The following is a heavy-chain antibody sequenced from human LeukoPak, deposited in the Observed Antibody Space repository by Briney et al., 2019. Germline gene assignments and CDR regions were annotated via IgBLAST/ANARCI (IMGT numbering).Heavy chain of an antibody. V-gene: IGHV3-23*01. J-gene: IGHJ5*02. CDR2: ITGGADST. CDR3: NVAGSLGGFDP. D-gene: IGHD3-16*01. Sequence: GGSLRLSCAGSGFTFNNYPISWVRQTPGKGLEWVSAITGGADSTYYVDSVKGRFTISRDNSKNTLFLQMSSLTAEDTAVYYCNVAGSLGGFDPWGQGTLVTVSS. CDR1: GFTFNNYP.